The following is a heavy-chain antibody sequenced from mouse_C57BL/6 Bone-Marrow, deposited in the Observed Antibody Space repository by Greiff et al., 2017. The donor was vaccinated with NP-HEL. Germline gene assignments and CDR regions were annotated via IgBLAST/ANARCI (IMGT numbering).Heavy chain of an antibody. D-gene: IGHD1-1*01. Sequence: VQLHQSGPELVKPGASVKISCKASGYTFTDYYMNWVKQSHGKSLEWIGDINPNNGGTSYNQKFKGKATLTVDKSSSTAYMELRSLTSEDSAVYYCARGYGSSYEFAYWGQGTLVTVSA. J-gene: IGHJ3*01. CDR2: INPNNGGT. CDR1: GYTFTDYY. CDR3: ARGYGSSYEFAY. V-gene: IGHV1-26*01.